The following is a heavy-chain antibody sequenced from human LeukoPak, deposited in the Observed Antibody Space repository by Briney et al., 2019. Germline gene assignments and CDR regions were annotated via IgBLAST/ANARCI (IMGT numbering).Heavy chain of an antibody. CDR2: ISYTGTDE. V-gene: IGHV3-30*06. Sequence: GGSLRLSCAASVFSFSSFGFHWVRQAPGKGLEWVALISYTGTDEYYADSVKGRFTISRDNSKSTLYLQMNSLRPEDTAVYYCAKDKENYGDYGDAFDIWGQGTMVTVSS. D-gene: IGHD4-17*01. CDR3: AKDKENYGDYGDAFDI. CDR1: VFSFSSFG. J-gene: IGHJ3*02.